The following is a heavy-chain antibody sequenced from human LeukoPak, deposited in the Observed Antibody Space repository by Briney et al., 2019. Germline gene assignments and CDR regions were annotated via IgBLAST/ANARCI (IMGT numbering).Heavy chain of an antibody. CDR1: GFIVSSKY. Sequence: GGSLRLSCAAAGFIVSSKYMSWVRQAPGKGLECVSVIYSGGSTYYADSVKGRFTISRDNSKNVLYLQMNSLRGEDSAVYYCARVDRIVGVTRYFDYWGQGSLVTVSS. CDR2: IYSGGST. V-gene: IGHV3-66*02. J-gene: IGHJ4*02. D-gene: IGHD1-26*01. CDR3: ARVDRIVGVTRYFDY.